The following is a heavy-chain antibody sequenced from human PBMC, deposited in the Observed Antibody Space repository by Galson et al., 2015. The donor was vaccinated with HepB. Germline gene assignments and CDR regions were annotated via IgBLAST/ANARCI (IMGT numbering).Heavy chain of an antibody. J-gene: IGHJ4*02. CDR1: GYTFTGYY. V-gene: IGHV1-2*06. D-gene: IGHD6-13*01. Sequence: SVKVSCKASGYTFTGYYMHWVRQAPGQGLEWMGRINPNTGGTNYAQNFQGRVTMTRDTSISTAYMELSSLRSDDSAVYYCARPRAPMAVAGTRDFEYWGQGTLVTVSS. CDR2: INPNTGGT. CDR3: ARPRAPMAVAGTRDFEY.